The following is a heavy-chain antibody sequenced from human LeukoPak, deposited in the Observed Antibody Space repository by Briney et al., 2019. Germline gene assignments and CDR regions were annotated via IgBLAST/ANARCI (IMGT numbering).Heavy chain of an antibody. CDR1: GGSISSYF. CDR3: ARGLRFFTNWFDP. D-gene: IGHD3-3*01. CDR2: IYYTGST. Sequence: SVTLSLTCTVSGGSISSYFWYWIRQPPGEGLEWIGSIYYTGSTNCNPSLKSRVTISVDMSKNQFFLKLNSVTAADTAVYYCARGLRFFTNWFDPWGQGTLVTVSS. J-gene: IGHJ5*02. V-gene: IGHV4-59*01.